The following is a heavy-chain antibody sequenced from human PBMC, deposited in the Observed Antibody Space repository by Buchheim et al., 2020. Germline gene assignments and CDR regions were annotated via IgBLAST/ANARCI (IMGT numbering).Heavy chain of an antibody. J-gene: IGHJ3*02. CDR2: ISYDGSNK. D-gene: IGHD3-10*01. CDR3: TAAGGAFDI. V-gene: IGHV3-30-3*01. CDR1: GYTFTGYY. Sequence: QVQLVQSGAEVKKPGASVKVSCKASGYTFTGYYMHWVRQAPGTGLEWVAVISYDGSNKYYADSVKGRFTISRDNSKNTLSLQMNSLRAEDTAVYYCTAAGGAFDIWGQGT.